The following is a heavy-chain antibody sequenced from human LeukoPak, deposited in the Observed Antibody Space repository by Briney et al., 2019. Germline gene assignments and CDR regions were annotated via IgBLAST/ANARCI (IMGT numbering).Heavy chain of an antibody. J-gene: IGHJ4*02. CDR2: IGRGIT. V-gene: IGHV3-48*04. CDR3: ARDALAGEKPEYFFDY. CDR1: GFTFSSYS. Sequence: QPGGSLRLSCAASGFTFSSYSMNWVRQAPGKGLEWVSHIGRGITYADSVKGRFTISRDNAKNSVYLQMNGLRAEDTAVYYCARDALAGEKPEYFFDYWGQGTLVTVSS.